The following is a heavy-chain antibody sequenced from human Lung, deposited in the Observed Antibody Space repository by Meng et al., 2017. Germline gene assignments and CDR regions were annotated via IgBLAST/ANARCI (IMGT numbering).Heavy chain of an antibody. CDR2: IYHSGST. CDR3: TKNDFYCLGY. V-gene: IGHV4-4*02. D-gene: IGHD2-21*01. J-gene: IGHJ4*02. CDR1: GGSISSDNW. Sequence: DAGPGLWRPSGTSSLTGAVSGGSISSDNWWSWVRQPPGKGLEWIGEIYHSGSTNYNPSLKSRITISVDKPKNQFSLTLSSVTAADTAVYYCTKNDFYCLGYWGQGTLVTVSS.